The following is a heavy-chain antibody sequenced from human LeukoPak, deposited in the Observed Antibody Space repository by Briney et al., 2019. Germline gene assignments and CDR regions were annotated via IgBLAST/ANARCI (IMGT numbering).Heavy chain of an antibody. D-gene: IGHD3-22*01. J-gene: IGHJ4*02. Sequence: GGSLRLSCAASGFTFSSYWMHWVRQAPGKGLVWVSRINSDGSSTSYADSVKGRFTISRDNAKNTLYLQMNSLRAEDTAVYDCAILNVYYYDSSGYSTRWGQGTLVTVSS. CDR2: INSDGSST. CDR3: AILNVYYYDSSGYSTR. CDR1: GFTFSSYW. V-gene: IGHV3-74*01.